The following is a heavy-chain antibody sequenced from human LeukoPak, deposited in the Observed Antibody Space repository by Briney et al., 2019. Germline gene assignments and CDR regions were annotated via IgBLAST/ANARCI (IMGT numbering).Heavy chain of an antibody. V-gene: IGHV4-30-2*01. Sequence: SETLSLTCTVSGGSISSGGYYWSWIRQPPGKGLEWIGYIYHSGSTYYNPSLKSRVTISVDRSKNQFSLKLSSVTAADTAVYYCARVGGGSDPYYAMDVWGQGTTVTVSS. J-gene: IGHJ6*02. CDR1: GGSISSGGYY. D-gene: IGHD2-15*01. CDR3: ARVGGGSDPYYAMDV. CDR2: IYHSGST.